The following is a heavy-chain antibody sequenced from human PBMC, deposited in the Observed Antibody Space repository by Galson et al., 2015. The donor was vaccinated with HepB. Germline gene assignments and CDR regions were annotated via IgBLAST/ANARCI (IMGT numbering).Heavy chain of an antibody. D-gene: IGHD3-22*01. CDR2: IWYDGSNK. J-gene: IGHJ3*02. Sequence: SLRLSCAASRFTFSSYAMHWVRQAPGKGLEWVAVIWYDGSNKYYSDSVKGRFTISRDNSKNTLYLQVNSLRAEDTAVYYCARGAFYYDSSGKVGAFDIWGQGTMVTVSS. CDR1: RFTFSSYA. CDR3: ARGAFYYDSSGKVGAFDI. V-gene: IGHV3-33*01.